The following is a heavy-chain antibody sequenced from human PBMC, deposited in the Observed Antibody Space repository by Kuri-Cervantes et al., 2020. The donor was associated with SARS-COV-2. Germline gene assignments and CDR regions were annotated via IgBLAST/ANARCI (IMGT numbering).Heavy chain of an antibody. CDR1: GFTFSSYG. J-gene: IGHJ6*02. V-gene: IGHV3-30*03. CDR2: ISYDGSNK. D-gene: IGHD3/OR15-3a*01. CDR3: ARLEVGLRGGYGMDV. Sequence: GESLKISCAASGFTFSSYGMHWVRQAPGKGLEWVAVISYDGSNKYYADSVKGRFTISRDNSKNTLYLQMNSLRAEDTAVYYCARLEVGLRGGYGMDVWGQGTMVTVSS.